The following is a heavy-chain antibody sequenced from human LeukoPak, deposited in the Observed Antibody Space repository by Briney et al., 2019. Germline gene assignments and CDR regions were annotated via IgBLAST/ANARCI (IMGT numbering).Heavy chain of an antibody. CDR1: GYRFTSYW. Sequence: SGESLKISCQGSGYRFTSYWIGWVRQLPGKGLEWMGIIYPGDSDTRYSPSFQGQVTISADKSISTAYLQWSSLKASDTAMYYCARFYYDSSGYYPHDYWGQGTLVTVSS. J-gene: IGHJ4*02. D-gene: IGHD3-22*01. CDR2: IYPGDSDT. CDR3: ARFYYDSSGYYPHDY. V-gene: IGHV5-51*01.